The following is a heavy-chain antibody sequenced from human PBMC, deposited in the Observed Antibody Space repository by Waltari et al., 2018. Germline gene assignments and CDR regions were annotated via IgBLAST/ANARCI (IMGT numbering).Heavy chain of an antibody. CDR3: ARTAILGSYSDY. J-gene: IGHJ4*02. D-gene: IGHD2-21*02. CDR1: GYSISSGYY. Sequence: QVQLQESGPGLVTPSETLSLTCAVSGYSISSGYYWGWIRQPPGKGLEWIGSIYHSGSTYYNPSLKSRVTISVDTSKNQFSLKLSSVTAADTAVYYCARTAILGSYSDYWGQGTLVTVSS. CDR2: IYHSGST. V-gene: IGHV4-38-2*01.